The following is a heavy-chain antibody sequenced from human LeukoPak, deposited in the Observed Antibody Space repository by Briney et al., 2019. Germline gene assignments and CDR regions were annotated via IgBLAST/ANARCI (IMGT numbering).Heavy chain of an antibody. J-gene: IGHJ5*02. D-gene: IGHD3-10*01. Sequence: PGGSLRLSCAASGFTFSSYSMNWVRQAPGKGLEWVSSISSSSSYIYYADPVKGRFTISRDNAKNSLYLQMNSLRAEDTAVYYCARAGTPDYYGSGSLGFDPWGQGTLVTVSS. CDR1: GFTFSSYS. CDR3: ARAGTPDYYGSGSLGFDP. V-gene: IGHV3-21*04. CDR2: ISSSSSYI.